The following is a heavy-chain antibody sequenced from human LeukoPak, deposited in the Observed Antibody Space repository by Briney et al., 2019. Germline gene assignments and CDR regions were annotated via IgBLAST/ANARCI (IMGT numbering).Heavy chain of an antibody. J-gene: IGHJ4*02. CDR1: GFSLSTSGVG. V-gene: IGHV2-5*02. CDR2: IYWDDDK. Sequence: SGPTLVKPTQTLTLTCTFSGFSLSTSGVGVGWIRQPPGKALEWLAIIYWDDDKRYSPSLKSRLTITKDTSKNQVVLKMTNMDPVDTATYYCAHPPGVAAAFYYWGQGSLVTVSS. CDR3: AHPPGVAAAFYY. D-gene: IGHD6-13*01.